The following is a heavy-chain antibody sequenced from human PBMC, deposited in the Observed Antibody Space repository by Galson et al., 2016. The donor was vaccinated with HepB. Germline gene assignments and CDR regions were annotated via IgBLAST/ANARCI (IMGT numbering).Heavy chain of an antibody. CDR1: GYSFISYG. Sequence: SCKASGYSFISYGISWVRRARGQGLEWMGWISTYNGNTNYEQKFKGRVTLTADISTSTAQMELRSLRSDDTAVYYCARDGTLSGSYYHFYGMDVWGQGTTVTVSS. V-gene: IGHV1-18*01. D-gene: IGHD1-26*01. CDR3: ARDGTLSGSYYHFYGMDV. J-gene: IGHJ6*02. CDR2: ISTYNGNT.